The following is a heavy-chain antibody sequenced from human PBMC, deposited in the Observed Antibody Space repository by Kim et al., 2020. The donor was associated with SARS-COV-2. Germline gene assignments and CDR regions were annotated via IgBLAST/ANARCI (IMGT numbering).Heavy chain of an antibody. CDR2: INSDGSST. CDR1: GFTFSSYW. J-gene: IGHJ4*02. V-gene: IGHV3-74*01. Sequence: GGSLRLSCAASGFTFSSYWMHWVRQAPGKGLVWVSRINSDGSSTSYADSVKGRFTISRDNAKNTLYLQMNSLRAEDTAVYYCARGGTVHSSWGRCDYWGQGPLHTLS. CDR3: ARGGTVHSSWGRCDY. D-gene: IGHD6-13*01.